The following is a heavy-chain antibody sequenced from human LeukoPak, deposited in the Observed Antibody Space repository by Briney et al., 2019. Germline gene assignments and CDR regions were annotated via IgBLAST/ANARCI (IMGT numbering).Heavy chain of an antibody. CDR3: ARDRPYGSGTRGGVYYYMDV. Sequence: GASVKVSCKASGYTFTSYYMHWVRQAPGQGREWMGIINPSGGSTSYAQKFQGRVTMTRDTSTSTVYMELSSLRSEGTAVTYCARDRPYGSGTRGGVYYYMDVWGKGTTVTVSS. CDR2: INPSGGST. CDR1: GYTFTSYY. V-gene: IGHV1-46*01. D-gene: IGHD3-10*01. J-gene: IGHJ6*03.